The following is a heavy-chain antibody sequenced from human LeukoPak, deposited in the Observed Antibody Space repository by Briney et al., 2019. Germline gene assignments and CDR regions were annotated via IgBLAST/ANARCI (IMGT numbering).Heavy chain of an antibody. CDR1: GYTFTSYG. J-gene: IGHJ4*02. Sequence: ASVKVSCKASGYTFTSYGISWVRRAPGQGLEWMGWISAYNGNTNYAQKLQGRVTMTTDTSTSTAYMELRSLRSDDTAVYYCARDRQYGSGSYYVNYWGQGTLVTVSS. V-gene: IGHV1-18*01. CDR2: ISAYNGNT. CDR3: ARDRQYGSGSYYVNY. D-gene: IGHD3-10*01.